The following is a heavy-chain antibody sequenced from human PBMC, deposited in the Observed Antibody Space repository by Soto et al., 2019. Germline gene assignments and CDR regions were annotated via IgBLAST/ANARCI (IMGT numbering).Heavy chain of an antibody. V-gene: IGHV1-69*12. Sequence: QVQLVQSGAEVKKPGSSVKVSCKASGGTFSGYAISWVRQAPGQGLEWMGGIIPIFGTANYAQKFQGRVTITGDESTSTAYMELSSLRSEDTAVYYCARSTTGTKGWWFDSWGQGTLVTVSS. D-gene: IGHD1-1*01. J-gene: IGHJ5*01. CDR3: ARSTTGTKGWWFDS. CDR2: IIPIFGTA. CDR1: GGTFSGYA.